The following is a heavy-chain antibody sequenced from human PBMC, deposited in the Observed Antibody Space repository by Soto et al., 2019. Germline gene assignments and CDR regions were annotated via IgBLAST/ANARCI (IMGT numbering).Heavy chain of an antibody. Sequence: ASVKVSCKASGGTFSSYTISWVRQAPGQGLEWMGRIIPILGNTGYAQKFQGRVTMTRNTSISTAYMELSSLRSEDTAVYYCARDYSSYGPFDYWGQGTLVTVSS. CDR2: IIPILGNT. CDR3: ARDYSSYGPFDY. J-gene: IGHJ4*02. D-gene: IGHD5-18*01. V-gene: IGHV1-8*02. CDR1: GGTFSSYT.